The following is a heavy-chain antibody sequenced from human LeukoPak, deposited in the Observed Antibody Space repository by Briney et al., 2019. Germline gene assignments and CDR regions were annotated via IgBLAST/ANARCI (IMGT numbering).Heavy chain of an antibody. CDR2: IYYSGST. Sequence: SETLSLTCTVSGGSISSSSYYWGWIRQPPGKGLEWIESIYYSGSTYYNPSLKSRVTISVDTSKNQFSLKLSSVTAADTAVYYCARTGDGYNYYNYYYMDVWGKGTTVTVTS. D-gene: IGHD5-24*01. J-gene: IGHJ6*03. V-gene: IGHV4-39*07. CDR3: ARTGDGYNYYNYYYMDV. CDR1: GGSISSSSYY.